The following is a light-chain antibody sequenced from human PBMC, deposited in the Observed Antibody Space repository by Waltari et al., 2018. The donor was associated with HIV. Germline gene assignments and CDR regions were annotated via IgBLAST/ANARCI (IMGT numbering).Light chain of an antibody. CDR2: GAS. J-gene: IGKJ4*01. Sequence: EILMTQSPVTLSVSPGDRASLSCRASQSISTNLAWYQHKPGHAPRLLIYGASTRATGVPARFSGRGSGTEFTLTISSLQSEDFAVYYCQQYSKWPPLTVGGGTKVEIK. CDR3: QQYSKWPPLT. CDR1: QSISTN. V-gene: IGKV3-15*01.